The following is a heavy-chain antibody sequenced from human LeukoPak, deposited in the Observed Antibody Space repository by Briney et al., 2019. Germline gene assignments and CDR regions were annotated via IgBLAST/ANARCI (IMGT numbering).Heavy chain of an antibody. CDR3: ARDDRSPPFGELLSPFDY. Sequence: SETLSLTCTVSGGSISSAIYYWSWIRQPAGKGLEWIGRIYTSGSTNYNPSLKSRVTISVDTSKNQFSLKLISVTAADTAVYYCARDDRSPPFGELLSPFDYWGQGTLVTVSS. CDR2: IYTSGST. V-gene: IGHV4-61*02. CDR1: GGSISSAIYY. D-gene: IGHD3-10*01. J-gene: IGHJ4*02.